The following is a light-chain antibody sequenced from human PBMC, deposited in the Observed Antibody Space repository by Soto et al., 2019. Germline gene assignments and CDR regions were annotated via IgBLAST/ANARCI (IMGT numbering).Light chain of an antibody. CDR1: QSVSSY. Sequence: EIVLTQSPATLSLSPRERATLSCRASQSVSSYLAWYQQTPGQAPRLLIYDASNRATGIPARFSGSGSGTAFTLTISSLEPEDFAVYYCQQRSNWPPITFGQGTRLDIK. J-gene: IGKJ5*01. CDR3: QQRSNWPPIT. V-gene: IGKV3-11*01. CDR2: DAS.